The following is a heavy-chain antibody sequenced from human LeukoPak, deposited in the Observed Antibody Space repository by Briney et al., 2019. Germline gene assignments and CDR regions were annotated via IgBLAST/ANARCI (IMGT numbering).Heavy chain of an antibody. CDR1: GFTFSSYD. CDR2: IGTAGDT. D-gene: IGHD3-3*01. V-gene: IGHV3-13*01. CDR3: ARGAHYDFWSGYSFDY. Sequence: GGSLRLSCAASGFTFSSYDMHWVRQATGKGLEWVSAIGTAGDTYYPGSVKGRFTISRENAKNSLHLQMNSLRAGDTAVYYCARGAHYDFWSGYSFDYWGQGTLVTVSS. J-gene: IGHJ4*02.